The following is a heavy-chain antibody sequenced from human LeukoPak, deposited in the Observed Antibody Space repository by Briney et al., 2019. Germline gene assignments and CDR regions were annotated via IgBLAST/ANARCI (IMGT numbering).Heavy chain of an antibody. Sequence: ASVKVSCKASGGTFSSYAISWVRQDPGQGLEWMGGIIPIFGTANYAQKFQGRVTITADESASTAYMELSSLRSEDTAVYYCAAYSGSNRGLDYWGQGTLVTVSS. J-gene: IGHJ4*02. CDR1: GGTFSSYA. D-gene: IGHD1-26*01. CDR3: AAYSGSNRGLDY. CDR2: IIPIFGTA. V-gene: IGHV1-69*13.